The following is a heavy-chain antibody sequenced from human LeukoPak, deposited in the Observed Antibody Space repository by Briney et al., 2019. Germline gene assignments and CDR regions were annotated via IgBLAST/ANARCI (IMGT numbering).Heavy chain of an antibody. J-gene: IGHJ4*02. Sequence: AGSLRLSCAVSGFTFSDYWMHWVRQASGKGLVWISRIITDGRVTDYADSVKGRFTISRDNAKNTLYLQMNSLITEDTALYYCTRSFGGSGDYWGQGTLVTVSS. CDR3: TRSFGGSGDY. D-gene: IGHD4-23*01. CDR2: IITDGRVT. V-gene: IGHV3-74*01. CDR1: GFTFSDYW.